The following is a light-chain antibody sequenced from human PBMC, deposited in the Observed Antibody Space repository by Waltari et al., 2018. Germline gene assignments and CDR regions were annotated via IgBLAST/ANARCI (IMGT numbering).Light chain of an antibody. J-gene: IGKJ1*01. CDR1: QSISSH. CDR2: DES. Sequence: ETVLTQSPATLSLSPGERATLSCRASQSISSHLAWYQQKPGQPPRLLIYDESKRATGIPARFSCRGSGTDFTLTISSLEPEDFAVYYCQQRSNLWTFGQGTKVEIK. V-gene: IGKV3-11*01. CDR3: QQRSNLWT.